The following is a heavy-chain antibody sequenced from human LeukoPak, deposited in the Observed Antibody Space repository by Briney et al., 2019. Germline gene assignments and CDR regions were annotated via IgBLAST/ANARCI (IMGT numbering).Heavy chain of an antibody. Sequence: SETLSLTCAVSGGSISSGGYSWSWIRQPPGKGLEWIGYIYHSGSTYYNPSLKSRVTLSVDRSKNQFSLKLSSVTAADTAVYYCARAVVTPLAAPLAEYFQHWGQGTLVTVSS. CDR3: ARAVVTPLAAPLAEYFQH. D-gene: IGHD3-22*01. V-gene: IGHV4-30-2*01. J-gene: IGHJ1*01. CDR2: IYHSGST. CDR1: GGSISSGGYS.